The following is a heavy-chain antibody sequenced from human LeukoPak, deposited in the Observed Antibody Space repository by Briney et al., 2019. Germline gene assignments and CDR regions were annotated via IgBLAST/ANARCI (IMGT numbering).Heavy chain of an antibody. V-gene: IGHV4-39*01. D-gene: IGHD2-2*01. J-gene: IGHJ3*02. CDR1: GGSISSSSYY. CDR2: IYYSGST. Sequence: MPSETLSLTCTVSGGSISSSSYYWGWIRQPPGKGLEWIGSIYYSGSTYYNPSLKSRVTISVDTSKNQFSLKLSSVTAADPAVYYCARRYCSSTSCNHPFDIWGQGTMVTVSS. CDR3: ARRYCSSTSCNHPFDI.